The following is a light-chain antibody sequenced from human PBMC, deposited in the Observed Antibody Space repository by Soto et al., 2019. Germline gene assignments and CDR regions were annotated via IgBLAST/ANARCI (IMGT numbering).Light chain of an antibody. CDR1: SNDIGGHNA. CDR3: SSYVTGGSYV. CDR2: DVT. V-gene: IGLV2-14*03. Sequence: QSVLTQPASVSGSPGHSITISCTGTSNDIGGHNAVSWYQQYSGEAPRLLIYDVTSRAAGVSNRFSASKSGNTASLTISGLQDEDEADYYCSSYVTGGSYVLGTGTKLTVL. J-gene: IGLJ1*01.